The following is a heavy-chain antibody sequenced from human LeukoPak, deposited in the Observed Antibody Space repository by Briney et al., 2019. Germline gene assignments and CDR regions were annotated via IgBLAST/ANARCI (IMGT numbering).Heavy chain of an antibody. Sequence: SETLSLTXTVSGGSISSYYCSWIRQPPGKGLEWMGYIYYSVSTTYNPSLNSRGTISIDKAKTQFSLKLITHPTPDPAAEYCAVSSGYYRYYFDYWGQGTLVTVSS. CDR3: AVSSGYYRYYFDY. V-gene: IGHV4-59*01. CDR1: GGSISSYY. J-gene: IGHJ4*02. D-gene: IGHD3-22*01. CDR2: IYYSVST.